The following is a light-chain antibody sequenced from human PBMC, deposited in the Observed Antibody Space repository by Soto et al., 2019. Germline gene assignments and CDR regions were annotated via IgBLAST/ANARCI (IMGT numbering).Light chain of an antibody. CDR3: SSWDDNLDAEV. CDR1: SSNIGSNT. Sequence: QSVLTQPPSASGTPGQRVTISCPGSSSNIGSNTVNWYQQLPGTAPKLLIYTNDQRPSGVPDRFSGSKSGTSASLAISGLQFEDEADYHCSSWDDNLDAEVFGAGTKVTVL. V-gene: IGLV1-44*01. CDR2: TND. J-gene: IGLJ1*01.